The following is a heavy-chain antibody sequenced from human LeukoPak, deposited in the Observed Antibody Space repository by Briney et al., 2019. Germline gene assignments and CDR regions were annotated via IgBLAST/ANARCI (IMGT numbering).Heavy chain of an antibody. J-gene: IGHJ4*02. D-gene: IGHD3-22*01. Sequence: GGSLRLSCVPSGFSFSSYAMSWVRQAPGRGLEWVSAVNGSGCTTYYVDSVKDRFTIYRDNSKNTLYLQMNSLRAEDTAAYYCARGGDTMIVVFFDSWGQGTLVTVSS. CDR3: ARGGDTMIVVFFDS. CDR2: VNGSGCTT. V-gene: IGHV3-23*01. CDR1: GFSFSSYA.